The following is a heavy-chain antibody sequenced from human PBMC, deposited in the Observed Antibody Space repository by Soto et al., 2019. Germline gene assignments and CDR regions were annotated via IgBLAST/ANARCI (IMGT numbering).Heavy chain of an antibody. D-gene: IGHD3-10*01. CDR1: GGSITSYY. CDR3: ARDGSGRPATY. J-gene: IGHJ4*02. Sequence: QVQLQESGPGLVKPSETLSLTCTVSGGSITSYYWTWIRQPPGKGLEWIGYIYSSGSTNYNPSLKSRVTMSVDTSKNQYALKLNSVTAADTAVYYCARDGSGRPATYWGQGTLVTVS. CDR2: IYSSGST. V-gene: IGHV4-59*01.